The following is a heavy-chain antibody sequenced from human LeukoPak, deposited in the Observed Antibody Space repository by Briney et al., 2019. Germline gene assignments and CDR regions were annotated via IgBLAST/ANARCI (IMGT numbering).Heavy chain of an antibody. CDR2: IYSGGNT. CDR1: GFTVGNNH. CDR3: ATRAVAAPY. V-gene: IGHV3-66*01. D-gene: IGHD6-19*01. J-gene: IGHJ4*02. Sequence: PGGSLRLSCAASGFTVGNNHMNWVRQAPGKGLEWVSLIYSGGNTQYADSVKGRFIIFRDSSKNTLYLQMNSLRVEDTAIYYCATRAVAAPYWGQGTLVTVSS.